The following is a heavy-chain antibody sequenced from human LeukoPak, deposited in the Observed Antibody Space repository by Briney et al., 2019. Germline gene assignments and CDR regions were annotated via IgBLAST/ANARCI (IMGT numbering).Heavy chain of an antibody. J-gene: IGHJ4*02. D-gene: IGHD5-24*01. CDR1: GFTVSSNY. CDR3: AKDGYNLLYYFDY. CDR2: IYSGGST. Sequence: GGSLRLSCAASGFTVSSNYMSWVRQAPGKGLEWVSVIYSGGSTYYADSVKGRFTISRDNSKNTLYLQMNSLRAEDTAVYYCAKDGYNLLYYFDYWGQGTLVTVSS. V-gene: IGHV3-53*01.